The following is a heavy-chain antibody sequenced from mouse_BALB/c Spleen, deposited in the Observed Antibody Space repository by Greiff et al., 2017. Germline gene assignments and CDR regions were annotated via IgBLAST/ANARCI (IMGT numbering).Heavy chain of an antibody. CDR3: TGGNYGFAY. CDR1: GYTFTSYW. J-gene: IGHJ3*01. CDR2: IDPSDSYT. V-gene: IGHV1S127*01. Sequence: QVQLKQPGAELVKPGASVKMSCKASGYTFTSYWMHWVKHRPGQGLEWIGVIDPSDSYTSYNQKFKGKATLTVDTSSSTAYMQLSSLTSEDSAVYYCTGGNYGFAYWGQGTLVTVSA. D-gene: IGHD2-1*01.